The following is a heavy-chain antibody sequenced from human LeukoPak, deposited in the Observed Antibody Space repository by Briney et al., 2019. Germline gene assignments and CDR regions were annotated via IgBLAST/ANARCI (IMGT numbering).Heavy chain of an antibody. V-gene: IGHV3-7*01. CDR3: SNGIYSSSY. Sequence: GGSLRLSCAASGFNFTRYWVAWLRQAPGKGLEWVANIKQDGSQQYYLDSVKGRFTISRDNAEDSLYLQMNNVRAEDTAVYYCSNGIYSSSYWGQGTLVTVSS. J-gene: IGHJ4*02. D-gene: IGHD6-6*01. CDR1: GFNFTRYW. CDR2: IKQDGSQQ.